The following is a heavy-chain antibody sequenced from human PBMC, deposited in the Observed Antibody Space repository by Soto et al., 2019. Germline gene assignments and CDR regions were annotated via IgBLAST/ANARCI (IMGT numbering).Heavy chain of an antibody. Sequence: PSETLSLTCTGSGGYISSSTYYWGWIRQPPGKGLEWIGSIYYSGSTYYNPSLMSRVTISVDTSKNQFSLKLSSVTAADTSVYYCARLLTLTYYDSSGYTDYWGQGTLVTVSS. CDR1: GGYISSSTYY. J-gene: IGHJ4*02. D-gene: IGHD3-22*01. CDR2: IYYSGST. V-gene: IGHV4-39*01. CDR3: ARLLTLTYYDSSGYTDY.